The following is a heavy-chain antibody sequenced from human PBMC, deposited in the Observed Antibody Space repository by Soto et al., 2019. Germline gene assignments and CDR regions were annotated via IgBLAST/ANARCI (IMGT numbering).Heavy chain of an antibody. CDR3: TRESVYCSSTSCYPDDAFDI. CDR2: IRSKANSYAT. CDR1: GFTFSGSA. Sequence: GGSLRLSCAASGFTFSGSAMHWVRQASGKGLEWVGRIRSKANSYATAYAASVKGRFTISRDDSKNTAYLQMNSLKTEDTAVYYCTRESVYCSSTSCYPDDAFDIWGQGTMVTVSS. D-gene: IGHD2-2*01. V-gene: IGHV3-73*01. J-gene: IGHJ3*02.